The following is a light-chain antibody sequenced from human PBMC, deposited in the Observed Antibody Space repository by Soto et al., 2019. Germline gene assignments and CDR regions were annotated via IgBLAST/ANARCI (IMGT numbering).Light chain of an antibody. CDR1: QSVSSSY. Sequence: DIVLTQSPGSLSLSPGERATLSCRASQSVSSSYLAWYQQKPGQAPRLLIYGASSRATGIPDRFSGSGSGTDFTLTISRLETEDFAVYYCQQYGSSLSVTFGQGTRLAIK. CDR2: GAS. J-gene: IGKJ5*01. CDR3: QQYGSSLSVT. V-gene: IGKV3-20*01.